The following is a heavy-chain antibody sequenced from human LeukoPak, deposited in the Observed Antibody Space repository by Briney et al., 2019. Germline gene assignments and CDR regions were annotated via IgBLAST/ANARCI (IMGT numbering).Heavy chain of an antibody. Sequence: GESLKISCKGSGYSFTNYWIGWVRQMPGKGLEWMGIIYPADSDTRYSPSFQGQVTISADKSISTAYLQWSSLKAPDTAMYYCARHNADSSGYYPDGWGQGTLVTVSS. V-gene: IGHV5-51*01. CDR2: IYPADSDT. J-gene: IGHJ4*02. CDR1: GYSFTNYW. CDR3: ARHNADSSGYYPDG. D-gene: IGHD3-22*01.